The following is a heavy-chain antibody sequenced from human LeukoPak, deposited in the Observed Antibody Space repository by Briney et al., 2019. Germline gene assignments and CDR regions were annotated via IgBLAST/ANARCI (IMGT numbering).Heavy chain of an antibody. CDR3: ARDRVFGSGSLAY. V-gene: IGHV3-33*01. CDR1: GFTFSSYG. J-gene: IGHJ4*02. CDR2: IWYDGSNK. D-gene: IGHD3-10*01. Sequence: GGSLRLSCAASGFTFSSYGMHWVRQAPGKGLEWVALIWYDGSNKYYGDSVKGRFTISRDNAKNTLYLQMNSLRAEDTAVYYCARDRVFGSGSLAYWGQGTLVTVSS.